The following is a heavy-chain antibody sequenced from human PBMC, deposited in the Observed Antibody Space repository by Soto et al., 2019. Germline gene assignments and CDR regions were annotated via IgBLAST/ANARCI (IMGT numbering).Heavy chain of an antibody. V-gene: IGHV3-73*02. CDR2: IRSKGNNYAT. D-gene: IGHD2-21*01. J-gene: IGHJ2*01. Sequence: EVQLVESGGGLVQPGGSLKLSCAASGFTFSDSAMHWVRQASGEGLEWLGRIRSKGNNYATEYGASLKGRFTISRDDSKKTTYLQMSNLNTEATAVYYCVRYSRTLGWFFDLWGRGTLVTVSS. CDR3: VRYSRTLGWFFDL. CDR1: GFTFSDSA.